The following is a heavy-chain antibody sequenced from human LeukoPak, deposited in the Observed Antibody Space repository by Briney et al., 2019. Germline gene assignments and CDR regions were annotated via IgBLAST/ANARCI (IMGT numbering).Heavy chain of an antibody. Sequence: SVKVSCKASGGTFSGYAFSWVRQAPGQGLEWMGGIIPIFGTANYAQKFQGRVTITADESTSTAYMELSSLRSEDTAVYYCARELRGHTSLGFDLWGRGTLVTVSS. CDR2: IIPIFGTA. D-gene: IGHD3-10*01. J-gene: IGHJ2*01. V-gene: IGHV1-69*13. CDR3: ARELRGHTSLGFDL. CDR1: GGTFSGYA.